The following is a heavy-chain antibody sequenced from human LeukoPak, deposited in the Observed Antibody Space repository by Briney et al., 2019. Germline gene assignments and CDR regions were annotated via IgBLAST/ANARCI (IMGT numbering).Heavy chain of an antibody. CDR1: GFSFSTYA. D-gene: IGHD2-2*01. V-gene: IGHV3-23*01. CDR2: IIGSGGAT. J-gene: IGHJ4*02. Sequence: GGSLRLSCTASGFSFSTYAMNWVRQSPGKGLEWRSVIIGSGGATYYAASVKGRFTISRDNSKNTLYLQMNSLTAEDTAIYYCAKDSCASTSCYWDYWGQGTLVTVSS. CDR3: AKDSCASTSCYWDY.